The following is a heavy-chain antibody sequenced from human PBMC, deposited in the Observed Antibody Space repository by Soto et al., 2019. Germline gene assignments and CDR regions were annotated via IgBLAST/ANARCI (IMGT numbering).Heavy chain of an antibody. CDR2: IYHTGST. D-gene: IGHD2-15*01. Sequence: QVQLQESGPRLVKPSGTLSLTCAVSGASISSTNWWTWVRQPPGKGLEWIGEIYHTGSTKYNPSLTSRVTTSLDKSHNQFSLNLSSVTAADTAVYYCAALPPRIVVVVLPIPTWGQGTLVTVSS. J-gene: IGHJ4*02. CDR1: GASISSTNW. V-gene: IGHV4-4*02. CDR3: AALPPRIVVVVLPIPT.